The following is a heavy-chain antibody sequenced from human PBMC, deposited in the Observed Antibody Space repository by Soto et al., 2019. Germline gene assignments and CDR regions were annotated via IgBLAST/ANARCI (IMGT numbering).Heavy chain of an antibody. CDR1: GGSISSGGYY. Sequence: SETLSLTCTVSGGSISSGGYYWSWIRQHPGKGLEWIGYIYYSGSTYYNPSLKSRVTISVDTSKNQFSLKLSSVTAADTAVYYCARERYSSGWYGMDVWGQGTTVTVSS. V-gene: IGHV4-31*03. J-gene: IGHJ6*02. CDR3: ARERYSSGWYGMDV. D-gene: IGHD6-19*01. CDR2: IYYSGST.